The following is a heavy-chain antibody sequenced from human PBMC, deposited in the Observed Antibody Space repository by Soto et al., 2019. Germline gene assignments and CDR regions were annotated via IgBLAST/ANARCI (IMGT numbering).Heavy chain of an antibody. CDR2: IYNSGST. Sequence: SETLSLTCTVSGGSVSSGSDYWSWIRQPPGRGLEWIGYIYNSGSTDYNTSLKSRVTISVDTSKNQFPLKLTSVTAADTAVYYCASGSSASAYIDYWGQGTQVTVSS. CDR3: ASGSSASAYIDY. CDR1: GGSVSSGSDY. V-gene: IGHV4-61*01. J-gene: IGHJ4*02. D-gene: IGHD6-13*01.